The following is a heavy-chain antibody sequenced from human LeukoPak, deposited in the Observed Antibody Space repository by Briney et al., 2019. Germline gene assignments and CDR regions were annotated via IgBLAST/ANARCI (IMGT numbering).Heavy chain of an antibody. Sequence: SETLSLTCTVSGGSISSSSYYWGWIRQPPGKGLEWIGSIYYSGSTYYNPSLKSRVTISVDTSKNQFSLKLSSVTAADTAVYYCARYGRITQQGYWGQGTLVTVSS. D-gene: IGHD3-10*01. CDR3: ARYGRITQQGY. CDR2: IYYSGST. V-gene: IGHV4-39*01. CDR1: GGSISSSSYY. J-gene: IGHJ4*02.